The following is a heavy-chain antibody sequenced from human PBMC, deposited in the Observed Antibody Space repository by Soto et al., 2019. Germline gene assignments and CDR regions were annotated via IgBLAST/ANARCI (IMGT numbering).Heavy chain of an antibody. CDR3: ATWGFGELRDFDY. D-gene: IGHD3-10*01. Sequence: ASVKVSCKVSGYTLTELSMHWVRQAPGKGLEWMGGFDPEDGETIYAQKFQGRVTITRDTSASTAYMELSSLRSEDTAVYYCATWGFGELRDFDYWGQGTLVTVSS. V-gene: IGHV1-24*01. J-gene: IGHJ4*02. CDR1: GYTLTELS. CDR2: FDPEDGET.